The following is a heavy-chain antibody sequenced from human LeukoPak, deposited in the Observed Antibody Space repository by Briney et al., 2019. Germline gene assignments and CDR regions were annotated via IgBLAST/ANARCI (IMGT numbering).Heavy chain of an antibody. D-gene: IGHD6-25*01. CDR1: GGSFSGYY. Sequence: SETLSLTCAVYGGSFSGYYWSWIRQPPGKGLEWIGEINHSGSTNYNPSLKSRVTISVDTSKNQFSLKLSSVTAADTAVYYCACTSSSGGGGWFDPWGQGTLVTVSS. V-gene: IGHV4-34*01. CDR2: INHSGST. J-gene: IGHJ5*02. CDR3: ACTSSSGGGGWFDP.